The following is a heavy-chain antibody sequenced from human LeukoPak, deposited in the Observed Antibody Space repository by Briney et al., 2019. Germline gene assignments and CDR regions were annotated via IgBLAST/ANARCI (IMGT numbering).Heavy chain of an antibody. Sequence: PGESLRLSCAASGFTFRSYAIHWVRQAPGKGLEWVAFISYDGNIKYYADSVKGRFSISRDNAKNTLYLQMNSLRAEDTAVYYCARVRRSSGYYRYFDYWGQGTLVTVSS. CDR1: GFTFRSYA. V-gene: IGHV3-30-3*01. CDR3: ARVRRSSGYYRYFDY. D-gene: IGHD3-22*01. J-gene: IGHJ4*02. CDR2: ISYDGNIK.